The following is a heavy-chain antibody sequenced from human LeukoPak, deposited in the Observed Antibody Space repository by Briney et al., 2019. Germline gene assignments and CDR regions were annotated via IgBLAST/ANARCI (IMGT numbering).Heavy chain of an antibody. Sequence: SETLSLTCAVYGGSFSGYYWSWIRQPPGKGLEWIGEINHSGSTNYNPSLKSRVTISVDTSKNQFSLKLSSVTAADTAVYYCARGSGSYYWSYYYMDVWGKGTTVTVSS. J-gene: IGHJ6*03. V-gene: IGHV4-34*01. D-gene: IGHD1-26*01. CDR2: INHSGST. CDR1: GGSFSGYY. CDR3: ARGSGSYYWSYYYMDV.